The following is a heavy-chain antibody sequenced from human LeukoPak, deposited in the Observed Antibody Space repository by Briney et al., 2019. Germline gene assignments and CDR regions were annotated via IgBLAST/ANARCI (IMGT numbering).Heavy chain of an antibody. Sequence: SVNVSCMSSGGTFSSYAISWVRQAPGQGLEWMGGIIPIFGTANYAQKFQGRVTITADKSTSTAYMELSSLRSEDTAVYYCARTVSSSWPYNWFDPWGQGTLVTVSS. V-gene: IGHV1-69*06. J-gene: IGHJ5*02. CDR3: ARTVSSSWPYNWFDP. CDR2: IIPIFGTA. D-gene: IGHD6-13*01. CDR1: GGTFSSYA.